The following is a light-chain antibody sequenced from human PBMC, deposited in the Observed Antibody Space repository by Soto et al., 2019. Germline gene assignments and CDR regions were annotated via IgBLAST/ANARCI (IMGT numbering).Light chain of an antibody. CDR2: EVT. CDR1: SSDIGAYNY. J-gene: IGLJ1*01. CDR3: VSYKTDDTFV. Sequence: QSALTQPASVSGSPGQSITISCTGTSSDIGAYNYVSWYQQHPGKAPKLLIYEVTNRPSGVSDRFSGSKSGNTASLTISGLQAADEAEYFCVSYKTDDTFVFGTGTKVTVL. V-gene: IGLV2-14*01.